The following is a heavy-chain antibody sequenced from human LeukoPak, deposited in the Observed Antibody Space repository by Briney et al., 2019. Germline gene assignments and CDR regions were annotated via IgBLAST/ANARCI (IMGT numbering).Heavy chain of an antibody. CDR1: GGSISSGGYY. Sequence: PSQTLSLTCTVSGGSISSGGYYWSWIRQSPGKGLESIGTIYYTGSTYYNPSLKSRVTMSVDTAKNQSSLKLTSVTAADTAVYYCARLRRTSIFGWGQGTLVTVSS. J-gene: IGHJ4*02. V-gene: IGHV4-39*01. D-gene: IGHD3-3*01. CDR3: ARLRRTSIFG. CDR2: IYYTGST.